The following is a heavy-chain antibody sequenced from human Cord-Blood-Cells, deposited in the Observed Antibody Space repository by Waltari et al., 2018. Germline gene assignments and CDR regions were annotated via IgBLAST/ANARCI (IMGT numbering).Heavy chain of an antibody. CDR2: INSGNGNT. D-gene: IGHD2-2*01. Sequence: QVQLVQSGAAGTKPGASVKVSCNASGSPFTYYAMHSVRQAPGHRLQWMGWINSGNGNTKYSQKFQGRVTITRDTSASTAYMELSSLRSEDTAVYYCARDLRYCSSTSCYGWYFDLWGRGTLVTVSS. CDR3: ARDLRYCSSTSCYGWYFDL. J-gene: IGHJ2*01. V-gene: IGHV1-3*01. CDR1: GSPFTYYA.